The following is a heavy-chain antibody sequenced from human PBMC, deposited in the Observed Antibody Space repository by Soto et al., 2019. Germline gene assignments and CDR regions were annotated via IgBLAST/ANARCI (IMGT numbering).Heavy chain of an antibody. CDR2: ISDSGGST. V-gene: IGHV3-23*01. CDR1: GFTFSSDA. D-gene: IGHD3-10*01. Sequence: TGGSLRLSCAASGFTFSSDAMSWFRQAPVNGLEWVSGISDSGGSTYYADSVKGRFTISRDNSKNTLYLQMNSLRAEDTAVYYCAKGTYYYGSAPYHFDYWGQGTLVTVSS. CDR3: AKGTYYYGSAPYHFDY. J-gene: IGHJ4*02.